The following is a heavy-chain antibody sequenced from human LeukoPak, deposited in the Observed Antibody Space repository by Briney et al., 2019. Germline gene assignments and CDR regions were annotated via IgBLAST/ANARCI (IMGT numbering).Heavy chain of an antibody. CDR2: ISGYNGNT. Sequence: GASVKVSCKAFGYTFTDYGISWVRQAPGQGLEWMGWISGYNGNTNYAQKFQGRITMTTDTSTSTGYMELRSLRSDDTAVYYCARDIIQVVAATRPSLGLGSDYWGQGTLVTVSS. V-gene: IGHV1-18*01. J-gene: IGHJ4*02. CDR3: ARDIIQVVAATRPSLGLGSDY. D-gene: IGHD2-15*01. CDR1: GYTFTDYG.